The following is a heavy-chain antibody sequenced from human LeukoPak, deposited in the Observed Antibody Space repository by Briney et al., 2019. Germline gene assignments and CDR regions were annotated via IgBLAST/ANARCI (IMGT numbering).Heavy chain of an antibody. CDR2: INGDGSST. V-gene: IGHV3-74*01. CDR1: GFTFSNYW. J-gene: IGHJ1*01. D-gene: IGHD2-21*02. Sequence: QSGGSLRLSCAASGFTFSNYWMHWVRQAPGKGLVWVSRINGDGSSTNYADPVKGRVTISRDNAKNRLYLQMNRLRAEDTAMYYCVSVVTARFEYFQRWGQGTLVTVSS. CDR3: VSVVTARFEYFQR.